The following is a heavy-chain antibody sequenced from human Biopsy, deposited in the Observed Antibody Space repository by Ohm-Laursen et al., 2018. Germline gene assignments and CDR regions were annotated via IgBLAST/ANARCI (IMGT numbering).Heavy chain of an antibody. J-gene: IGHJ4*02. Sequence: SLRLSCSASGFTFSDFYMSWIRQAPGKGLEWISHISAAGPAMFYADSVRGRFTISRDNANNLLYLQMDSLRAEDTAVYYCARRRPIDYWGQGILVTVSS. CDR3: ARRRPIDY. CDR1: GFTFSDFY. CDR2: ISAAGPAM. V-gene: IGHV3-11*01.